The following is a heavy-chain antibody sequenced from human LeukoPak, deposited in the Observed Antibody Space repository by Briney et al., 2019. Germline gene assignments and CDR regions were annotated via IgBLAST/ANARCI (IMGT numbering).Heavy chain of an antibody. D-gene: IGHD3-16*01. CDR3: AKGGYYFDY. J-gene: IGHJ4*02. CDR2: ILPDGSDK. V-gene: IGHV3-30-3*01. CDR1: GFTFNIYA. Sequence: GGSLRLSCAASGFTFNIYALHWVRQAPGKGLEWVAVILPDGSDKYYADSVKGRYTISRDNSKNTLYLQMNSLRAEDTAVYYCAKGGYYFDYWGQGTLVTVSS.